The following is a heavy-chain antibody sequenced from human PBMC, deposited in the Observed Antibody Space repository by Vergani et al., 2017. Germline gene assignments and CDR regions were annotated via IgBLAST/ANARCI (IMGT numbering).Heavy chain of an antibody. CDR2: INPSGGST. J-gene: IGHJ4*02. Sequence: QVQLVQSGAEVKKPGASVKVSCKASGYTFTSYYMHWVRQAPGQGLEWMGIINPSGGSTSYAQKFQGRVTMTRDTSTSTVYMELSSLRSEDTAVYYCAVRRDGYKGSGSNDCDYWGQGTLVTVSS. D-gene: IGHD5-24*01. V-gene: IGHV1-46*01. CDR1: GYTFTSYY. CDR3: AVRRDGYKGSGSNDCDY.